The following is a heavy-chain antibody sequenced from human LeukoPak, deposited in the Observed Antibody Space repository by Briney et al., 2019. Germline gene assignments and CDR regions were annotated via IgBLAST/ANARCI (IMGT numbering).Heavy chain of an antibody. CDR2: IYYSGST. J-gene: IGHJ4*02. CDR3: ARRTNPPYYYDSSGYRRWYYFDY. Sequence: SETLSLTCTVSGVSISSSNSYWGWIRQPPGKGLEWIGYIYYSGSTNYNPSLKSRVTISVDTSKKQFSLKLSSVTAADTAVYYCARRTNPPYYYDSSGYRRWYYFDYWGQGTLVTVSS. CDR1: GVSISSSNSY. V-gene: IGHV4-61*05. D-gene: IGHD3-22*01.